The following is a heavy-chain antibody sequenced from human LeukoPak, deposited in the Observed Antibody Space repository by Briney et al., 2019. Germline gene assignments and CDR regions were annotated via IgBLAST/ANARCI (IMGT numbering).Heavy chain of an antibody. CDR1: GFTFSSYS. Sequence: GGSLRLSCAASGFTFSSYSMNWVRQAPGKGLEWVSSISSSSSYIYYADSVKGRFTISRDNSKNTLYLQMNSLRAEDTAVYYCARSYSGYDSYYYYMDVWGKGTTVTVSS. CDR3: ARSYSGYDSYYYYMDV. V-gene: IGHV3-21*01. J-gene: IGHJ6*03. CDR2: ISSSSSYI. D-gene: IGHD5-12*01.